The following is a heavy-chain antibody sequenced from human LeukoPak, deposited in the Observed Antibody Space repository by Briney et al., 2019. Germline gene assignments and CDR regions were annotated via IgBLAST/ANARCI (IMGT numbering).Heavy chain of an antibody. Sequence: ASVKVSCKASGYSFTSHGITWVRQAPGQGLEWMGWISGHNGNTNYAQKLQGRVTMTTDTSTSTGYMELRSLRSDDTAVYYCARGLGYYDILTGYPSFDYWGQGTLVTVSS. J-gene: IGHJ4*02. CDR3: ARGLGYYDILTGYPSFDY. D-gene: IGHD3-9*01. CDR2: ISGHNGNT. CDR1: GYSFTSHG. V-gene: IGHV1-18*01.